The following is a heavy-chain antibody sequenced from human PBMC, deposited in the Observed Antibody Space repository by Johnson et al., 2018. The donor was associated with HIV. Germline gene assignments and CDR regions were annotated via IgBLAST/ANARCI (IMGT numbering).Heavy chain of an antibody. V-gene: IGHV3-NL1*01. D-gene: IGHD2-15*01. CDR1: GFTFSSYG. J-gene: IGHJ3*02. CDR2: MNADGKST. Sequence: VQLVESGGGVVQPGRSLRLSCAASGFTFSSYGMHWVRQAPGKGLVWVSRMNADGKSTTYADSVTGRFTISRDNSKNPLSLQMNSLRAEDTAVYYCARDSGVGGGAFDIWGQGTMVTVSS. CDR3: ARDSGVGGGAFDI.